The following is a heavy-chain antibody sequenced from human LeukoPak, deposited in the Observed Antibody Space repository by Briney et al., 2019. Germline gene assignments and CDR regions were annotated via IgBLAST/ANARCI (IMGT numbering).Heavy chain of an antibody. Sequence: SETLSLTCTVSGGSISSYYWSWIRKPAGKGLEWVWRIYTSGSTNYNPSLKGRVTMSVDTSKNQFSLKLSSVTAADTAVYYCAREGSDYYGSGSYYRSYYYYMDVWGKGTTVTISS. CDR1: GGSISSYY. V-gene: IGHV4-4*07. CDR3: AREGSDYYGSGSYYRSYYYYMDV. J-gene: IGHJ6*03. CDR2: IYTSGST. D-gene: IGHD3-10*01.